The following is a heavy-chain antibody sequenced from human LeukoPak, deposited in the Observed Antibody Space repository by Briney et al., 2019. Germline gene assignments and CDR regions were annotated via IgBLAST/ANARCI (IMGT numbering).Heavy chain of an antibody. CDR2: ISSSSSTI. J-gene: IGHJ4*02. Sequence: GGSLRLSCAASGFTFSSYSMNWVRQAPGKGLEWVSYISSSSSTIYYADSVKGRFTISRDNAKNSLYLQMNSLRAEDTAVYYCARAYYYGSGSYSTYWGQGTLVTVSS. V-gene: IGHV3-48*01. CDR3: ARAYYYGSGSYSTY. CDR1: GFTFSSYS. D-gene: IGHD3-10*01.